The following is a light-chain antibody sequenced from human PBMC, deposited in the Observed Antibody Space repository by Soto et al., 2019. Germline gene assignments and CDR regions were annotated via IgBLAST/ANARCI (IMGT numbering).Light chain of an antibody. V-gene: IGKV1-5*03. CDR1: QSISTG. CDR2: KAS. CDR3: QQYNTYPLT. J-gene: IGKJ4*01. Sequence: DIQMTQSPSTLSAPVGDRVTITCRASQSISTGMAWYQQKPEKAPNLLIYKASNLEGGVPSRFSGSGSGTEFNITISSLQPDDFAAYYCQQYNTYPLTFGGGTTVKLK.